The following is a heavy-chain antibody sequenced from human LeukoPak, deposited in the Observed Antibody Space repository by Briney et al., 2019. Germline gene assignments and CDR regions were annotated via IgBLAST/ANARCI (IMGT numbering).Heavy chain of an antibody. J-gene: IGHJ4*01. D-gene: IGHD5-24*01. CDR3: ARSRDGYNLAY. CDR1: GGSISSYY. CDR2: IYYSGST. V-gene: IGHV4-59*01. Sequence: PAETLSLTCTVSGGSISSYYGSWLRQPPGKGLEWIGHIYYSGSTNYNPSLNSRATISVDTSKTQFSLKLSSVNATDTAVYSCARSRDGYNLAYWGHRTLVTVSS.